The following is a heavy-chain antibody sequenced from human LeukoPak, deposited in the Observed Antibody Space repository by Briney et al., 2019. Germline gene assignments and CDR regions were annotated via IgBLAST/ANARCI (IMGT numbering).Heavy chain of an antibody. D-gene: IGHD6-13*01. Sequence: SETLSLTCTVSGGSISSRSYYWGWIRQPPGKGLEWIGIIYYSGSTYYNPSLNSRVTISRDTSKNHFSLELSSVTAADTAVYFCARGRVSSSSWSSTYYYYFYMDVWGKGTTVTVSS. J-gene: IGHJ6*03. CDR3: ARGRVSSSSWSSTYYYYFYMDV. CDR1: GGSISSRSYY. CDR2: IYYSGST. V-gene: IGHV4-39*07.